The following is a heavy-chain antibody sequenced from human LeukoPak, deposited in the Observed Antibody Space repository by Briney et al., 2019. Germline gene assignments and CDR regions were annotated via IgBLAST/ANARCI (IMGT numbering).Heavy chain of an antibody. V-gene: IGHV4-59*01. CDR1: DDSIYDYY. J-gene: IGHJ4*02. Sequence: PSETLSLTCTISDDSIYDYYWSWLRQPPGQGLEWIGYIYYSGSTNYNPSLKSRVTISVESSKNQFSLRLSSVTPADTAVYYCARDRVGALYWGQGTLVTVSS. CDR2: IYYSGST. D-gene: IGHD1-26*01. CDR3: ARDRVGALY.